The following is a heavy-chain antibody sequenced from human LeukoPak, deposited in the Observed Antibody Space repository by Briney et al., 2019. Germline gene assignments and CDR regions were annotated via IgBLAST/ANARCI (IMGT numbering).Heavy chain of an antibody. CDR3: ARDGLSSSAGAEYFQH. CDR1: GFTFSSYW. D-gene: IGHD6-6*01. V-gene: IGHV3-7*01. J-gene: IGHJ1*01. CDR2: IKQDGSEK. Sequence: PGGSLRLSCAASGFTFSSYWMSWVRQAPGKGLEWVANIKQDGSEKYYVDSVKGRFTISRDNAKNSLHLQMNSLRAEDTAVYYCARDGLSSSAGAEYFQHWGQGTLVTVSS.